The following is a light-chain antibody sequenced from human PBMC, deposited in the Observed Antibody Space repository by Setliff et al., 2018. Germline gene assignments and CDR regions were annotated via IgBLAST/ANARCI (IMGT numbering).Light chain of an antibody. J-gene: IGLJ1*01. V-gene: IGLV2-8*01. Sequence: QSVLTQPPSASGSPGQSVTISCTRTSSDVGGINHVPWYQQHPGKAPRLMIFEVSKRPSGVPDRFSGSKSGNTASLTVSGLQAEDEADYYCSSYAGNYIYVFGTGTKVTVL. CDR2: EVS. CDR1: SSDVGGINH. CDR3: SSYAGNYIYV.